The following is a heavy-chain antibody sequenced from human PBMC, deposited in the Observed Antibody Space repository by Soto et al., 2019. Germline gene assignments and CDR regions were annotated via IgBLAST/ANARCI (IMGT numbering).Heavy chain of an antibody. CDR3: GKDAAVSDYTNLDY. D-gene: IGHD4-4*01. J-gene: IGHJ4*02. CDR1: GFTFDDYS. CDR2: ISWDGRST. V-gene: IGHV3-43*01. Sequence: EVQLLESGGVVVQPGGSLRLSCAASGFTFDDYSMHWVRQAPGKGLEWVSLISWDGRSTYYADSVKGRFTVSRDNSKSSLYLQMNSLTTEDTAFYYCGKDAAVSDYTNLDYLGQGALVTVSS.